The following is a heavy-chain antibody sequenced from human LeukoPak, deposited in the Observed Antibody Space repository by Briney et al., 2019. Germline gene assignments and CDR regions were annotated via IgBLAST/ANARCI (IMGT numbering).Heavy chain of an antibody. CDR1: GYTFTSYD. CDR2: MNPNSGNT. Sequence: ASVKVSCKASGYTFTSYDINWVRQATGQGLEWMGWMNPNSGNTGYAQKFQGRVTMTRNTSISTAYMELSSLRSEDTAVYYCATGPLKGYNWNYVRDYWGQGTLVTVSS. V-gene: IGHV1-8*01. D-gene: IGHD1-7*01. J-gene: IGHJ4*02. CDR3: ATGPLKGYNWNYVRDY.